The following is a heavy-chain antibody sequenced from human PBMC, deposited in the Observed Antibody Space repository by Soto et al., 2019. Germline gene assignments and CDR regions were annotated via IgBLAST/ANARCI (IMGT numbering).Heavy chain of an antibody. D-gene: IGHD4-17*01. Sequence: QLQLQESGPGLVKPSETLSLTCTVSGGSISSSSYYWGWIRQPPGKGLEWIGSIYYSGSTYYNPSLKSRVTISVDTSKNQFSLKLSSVTAADTAVYYCARLRTRDYGLYWGQGTLVTVSS. J-gene: IGHJ4*02. V-gene: IGHV4-39*01. CDR2: IYYSGST. CDR3: ARLRTRDYGLY. CDR1: GGSISSSSYY.